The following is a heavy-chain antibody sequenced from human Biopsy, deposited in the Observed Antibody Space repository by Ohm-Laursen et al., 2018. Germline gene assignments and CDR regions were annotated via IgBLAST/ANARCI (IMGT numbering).Heavy chain of an antibody. Sequence: TQTLTLTCDFPGFSLTERQRGTSVNWIRQAPGKSLEWLARTDWADAKFFSSSLKTRLSISKDDSKAQVVLRMTDMDPVDTGTYYCARLNILVVSAALVYRHRRHLAGMDVWGPGTTVFVSS. CDR1: GFSLTERQRGTS. CDR3: ARLNILVVSAALVYRHRRHLAGMDV. D-gene: IGHD2-2*01. V-gene: IGHV2-70*16. CDR2: TDWADAK. J-gene: IGHJ6*02.